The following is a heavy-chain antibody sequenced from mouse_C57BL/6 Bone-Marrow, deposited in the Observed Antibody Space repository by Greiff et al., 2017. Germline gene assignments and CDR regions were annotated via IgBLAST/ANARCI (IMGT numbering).Heavy chain of an antibody. CDR3: ARGHQLAPLDY. Sequence: VQLLQSGPELVKPGASVKISCKASGYSFTGYYMNWVKQSPEKSLEWIGEINPSTGGTTYNQKVKAKATLTVDKSSSTAYMQLKILTSEDSAVYDCARGHQLAPLDYWGQGTTLTVTS. J-gene: IGHJ2*01. CDR1: GYSFTGYY. V-gene: IGHV1-42*01. CDR2: INPSTGGT. D-gene: IGHD4-1*02.